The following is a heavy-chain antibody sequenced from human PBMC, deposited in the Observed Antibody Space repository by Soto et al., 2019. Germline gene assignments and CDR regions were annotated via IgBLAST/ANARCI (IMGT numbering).Heavy chain of an antibody. Sequence: GGSLRLSCAASGFTFSSYAMSWVRQAPGKGLEWVSAISGSGGSTYYADSVKGRFTISRDNSKNTLYLQMNSLRAEDTAVYYCAKGGPYYYDSSGYYDYWGQGTLVTVSS. D-gene: IGHD3-22*01. V-gene: IGHV3-23*01. CDR3: AKGGPYYYDSSGYYDY. CDR1: GFTFSSYA. J-gene: IGHJ4*02. CDR2: ISGSGGST.